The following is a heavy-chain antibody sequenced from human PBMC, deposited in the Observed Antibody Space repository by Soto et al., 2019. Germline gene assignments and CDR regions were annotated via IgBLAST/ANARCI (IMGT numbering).Heavy chain of an antibody. CDR1: GFSVSSDY. CDR3: TRAASDPPNFSISTYYAIDV. Sequence: PRGSLRLSCAPSGFSVSSDYMSWVRQAPGKGLEWVSLIYSGGDTYYADSVKGRFTISRDISSNTIYLHMTSLRADDTAIYYCTRAASDPPNFSISTYYAIDV. J-gene: IGHJ6*01. V-gene: IGHV3-53*01. CDR2: IYSGGDT. D-gene: IGHD3-3*01.